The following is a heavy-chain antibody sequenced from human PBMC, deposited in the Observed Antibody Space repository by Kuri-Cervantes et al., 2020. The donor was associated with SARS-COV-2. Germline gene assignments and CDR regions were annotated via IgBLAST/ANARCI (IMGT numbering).Heavy chain of an antibody. CDR2: INSVSSYV. V-gene: IGHV3-21*01. J-gene: IGHJ3*01. CDR3: ARDDPNYFDSRGYSFTVAFAL. Sequence: GGSLRLSCAGSGFTFSGHSMNWVRQAPGKGLEWVSSINSVSSYVYYADSVKGRFTISRDNAKNSPYLQMNSLRAEDTAVYHCARDDPNYFDSRGYSFTVAFALWGQGTMVTVSS. D-gene: IGHD3-22*01. CDR1: GFTFSGHS.